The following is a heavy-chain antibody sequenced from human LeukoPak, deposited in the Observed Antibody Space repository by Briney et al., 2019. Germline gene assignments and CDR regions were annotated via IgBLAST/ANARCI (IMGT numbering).Heavy chain of an antibody. CDR1: GFSFSTYE. D-gene: IGHD2-2*01. V-gene: IGHV3-48*03. J-gene: IGHJ5*02. Sequence: GGSLRLSCAASGFSFSTYEMNWVRQAPGRGLEWVSDITISGNTRNYADSVKGRFTISRDNARNSLYLQMNSLRVEDTAVYYCARGDPYADLWGQGTLVTVAS. CDR3: ARGDPYADL. CDR2: ITISGNTR.